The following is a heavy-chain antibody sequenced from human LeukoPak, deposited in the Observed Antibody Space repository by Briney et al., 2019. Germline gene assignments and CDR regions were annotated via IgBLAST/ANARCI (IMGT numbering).Heavy chain of an antibody. D-gene: IGHD6-19*01. Sequence: GGSLRLSCAASRFTFSNFGINWVRQAPGKGLEWVSSISSSSSYISYADPVKGRFTISRDNAKNSLDLQMNSLRAEDTAVYYCAIDRYSSGWYTFDYWGQGTLVTVSS. CDR1: RFTFSNFG. CDR2: ISSSSSYI. CDR3: AIDRYSSGWYTFDY. J-gene: IGHJ4*02. V-gene: IGHV3-21*01.